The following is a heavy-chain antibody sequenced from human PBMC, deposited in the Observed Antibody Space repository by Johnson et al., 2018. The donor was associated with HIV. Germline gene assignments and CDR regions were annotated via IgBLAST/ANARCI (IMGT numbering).Heavy chain of an antibody. CDR3: AKDLPPNSSWYGAPDAFDI. CDR1: GFTVSGNY. CDR2: IYSDDST. V-gene: IGHV3-66*01. J-gene: IGHJ3*02. D-gene: IGHD6-13*01. Sequence: VQLVESGGGLVQPGGSLRLSCAASGFTVSGNYMNWVRQAPGKGLEWVSVIYSDDSTYYADSVQGRFTLSRDNSQNTLYRQMNSLRAEDTAVYYCAKDLPPNSSWYGAPDAFDIWGQGTMVTVSS.